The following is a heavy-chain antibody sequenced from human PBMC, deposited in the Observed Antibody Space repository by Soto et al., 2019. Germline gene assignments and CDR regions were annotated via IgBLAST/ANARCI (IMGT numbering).Heavy chain of an antibody. CDR1: GGSITGYY. Sequence: QVQLQESGPGLVKPSETLSLTCTVSGGSITGYYWSWIRQPPGKGLEWIGYIFYGGNTLYTHSLKSRVTISVDTSRNQFSLRLRSVTAADTAVYYCTRHDVIAKLKNGMGVWGQGTTVTVSS. D-gene: IGHD2-21*01. CDR2: IFYGGNT. J-gene: IGHJ6*02. V-gene: IGHV4-59*01. CDR3: TRHDVIAKLKNGMGV.